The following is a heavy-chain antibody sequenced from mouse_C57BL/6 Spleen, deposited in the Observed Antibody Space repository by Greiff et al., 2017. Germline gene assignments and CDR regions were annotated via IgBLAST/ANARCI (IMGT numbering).Heavy chain of an antibody. V-gene: IGHV1-54*01. CDR2: INPGSGGT. Sequence: VQRVESGAELVRPGTSVKVSCKASGYAFTNYLIEWVKQRPGPGLEWIGVINPGSGGTNYNEKFKGKATLTADKSSSTAYMQLSSLTSEDSAVYFCARSRGDWGQGTLVTVSA. CDR1: GYAFTNYL. J-gene: IGHJ3*01. CDR3: ARSRGD.